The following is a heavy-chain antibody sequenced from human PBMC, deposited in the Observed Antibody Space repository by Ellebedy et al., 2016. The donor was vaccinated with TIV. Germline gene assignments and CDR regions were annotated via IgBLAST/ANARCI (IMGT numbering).Heavy chain of an antibody. V-gene: IGHV4-34*01. CDR3: ARERGGYCSSTSCYSSYYYYYMDV. Sequence: SETLSLXXAVYGGSFSGYYWSWIRQPPGKGLEWIGEINHSGSTNYNPSLKSRVTISVDTSKNQFSLKLSSVTAADTAVYYCARERGGYCSSTSCYSSYYYYYMDVWGKGTTVTVSS. CDR2: INHSGST. D-gene: IGHD2-2*01. J-gene: IGHJ6*03. CDR1: GGSFSGYY.